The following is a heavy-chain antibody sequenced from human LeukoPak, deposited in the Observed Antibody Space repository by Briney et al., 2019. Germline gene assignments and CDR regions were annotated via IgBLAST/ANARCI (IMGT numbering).Heavy chain of an antibody. CDR3: ARDGIAAAGIGYYYGMGV. CDR2: SYNSGST. J-gene: IGHJ6*04. V-gene: IGHV4-61*01. CDR1: GGSVGSGSYY. Sequence: SGTLSLTCTVSGGSVGSGSYYGSGIRQPPGRGLGWIGYSYNSGSTNYNPSLKSRVTISVDTSKNQFSLKLSSVTAADTAVYYCARDGIAAAGIGYYYGMGVWGKGTTVTVSS. D-gene: IGHD6-13*01.